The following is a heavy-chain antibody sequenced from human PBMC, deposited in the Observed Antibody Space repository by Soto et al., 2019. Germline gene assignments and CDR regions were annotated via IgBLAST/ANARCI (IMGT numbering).Heavy chain of an antibody. V-gene: IGHV3-43*01. J-gene: IGHJ2*01. CDR1: GFTFDDYT. CDR2: ISWDGGNT. CDR3: VQGGDYWYLEL. Sequence: EMQLVESGGVVVQPGGSLRLSCAASGFTFDDYTMHWVRQVPGKGLDWVSTISWDGGNTYYADSVKGRFTISRDNSKSSLYLKMNGMTTEYSAIDYCVQGGDYWYLELWGRGTLATVSS. D-gene: IGHD3-16*01.